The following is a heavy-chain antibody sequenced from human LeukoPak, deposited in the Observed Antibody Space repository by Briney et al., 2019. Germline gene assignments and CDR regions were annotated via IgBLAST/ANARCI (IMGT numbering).Heavy chain of an antibody. D-gene: IGHD3-10*01. CDR3: ARDLASGVSWVEGYFDY. CDR1: GFTFSSYS. J-gene: IGHJ4*02. CDR2: ISSSSSYI. V-gene: IGHV3-21*01. Sequence: PGGSLRLSCAASGFTFSSYSMNWVRQAPGKGLEWVSSISSSSSYIYYADSVKGRFTISRDNAKNSLYLQMNSLRAEDTAVYYCARDLASGVSWVEGYFDYWGQGTLVTVSS.